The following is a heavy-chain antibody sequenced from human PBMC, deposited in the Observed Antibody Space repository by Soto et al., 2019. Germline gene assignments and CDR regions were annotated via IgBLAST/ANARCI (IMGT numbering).Heavy chain of an antibody. Sequence: SETLSLTCAVYGGSFSGYYWSWIRQPPGKGLEWIGEINHSGSTNYNPSLKSRVTISVDTSKNQFSLKLSSVTAADTAVYYCARSIAAPPYTWFDPWGPGTLVTVSS. D-gene: IGHD6-6*01. CDR2: INHSGST. J-gene: IGHJ5*02. CDR1: GGSFSGYY. CDR3: ARSIAAPPYTWFDP. V-gene: IGHV4-34*01.